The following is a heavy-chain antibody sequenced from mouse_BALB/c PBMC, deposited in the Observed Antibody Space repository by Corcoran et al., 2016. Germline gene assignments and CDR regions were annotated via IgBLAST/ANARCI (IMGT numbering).Heavy chain of an antibody. CDR3: ARRASIRLRRYYAMDY. J-gene: IGHJ4*01. CDR2: INTYTGEP. Sequence: QIQLVLSEPELKKPGETVKISCKASGYTFTNYGMNWVKKAPGKGLKWMGWINTYTGEPTYADDFKGRFAFSLETSASTAYLQINNLKNEDTATYFCARRASIRLRRYYAMDYWGQGTSVTVSS. V-gene: IGHV9-3-1*01. CDR1: GYTFTNYG. D-gene: IGHD2-4*01.